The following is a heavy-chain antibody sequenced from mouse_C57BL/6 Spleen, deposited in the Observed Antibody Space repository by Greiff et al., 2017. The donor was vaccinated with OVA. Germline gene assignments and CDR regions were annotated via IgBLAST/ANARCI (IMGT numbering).Heavy chain of an antibody. J-gene: IGHJ4*01. D-gene: IGHD1-1*01. CDR3: ARDYYGSSYDAMDY. CDR2: ISYDGSN. CDR1: GYSITSGYY. Sequence: EVKLMESGPGLVKPSQSLSLTCSVTGYSITSGYYWNWIRQFPGNQLEWMGSISYDGSNNYNPSLKNRSSSTRDTSKNQLFLKLHSVTTEDTATYYCARDYYGSSYDAMDYWGQGTSVTVSS. V-gene: IGHV3-6*01.